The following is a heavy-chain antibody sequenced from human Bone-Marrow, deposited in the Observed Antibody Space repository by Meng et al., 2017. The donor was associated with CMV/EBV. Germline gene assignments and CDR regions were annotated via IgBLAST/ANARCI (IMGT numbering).Heavy chain of an antibody. Sequence: ASVKVSCKASGYTFTGYYMHWVRQAPGQGLEWMGWINPNSGGTNYAQKFQGRVTVTTDTSTSTAYMELRSLRSDDTAVYFCARSQLISLLDYWGQGTLVTVSS. J-gene: IGHJ4*02. V-gene: IGHV1-2*02. CDR2: INPNSGGT. CDR1: GYTFTGYY. D-gene: IGHD1-1*01. CDR3: ARSQLISLLDY.